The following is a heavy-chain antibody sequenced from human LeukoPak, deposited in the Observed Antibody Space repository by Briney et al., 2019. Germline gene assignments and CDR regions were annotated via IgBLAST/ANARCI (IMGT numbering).Heavy chain of an antibody. CDR2: INHSGST. J-gene: IGHJ3*02. V-gene: IGHV4-34*01. CDR3: ARESRLYQDAFDI. CDR1: GGSISSYY. D-gene: IGHD2-15*01. Sequence: SETLSLTCTVSGGSISSYYWSWIRQPPGKGLGWIGEINHSGSTNYNPSLKSRVTISVDTSKNQFSLKLSSVTAADTAVHYCARESRLYQDAFDIWGQGTMVTVSS.